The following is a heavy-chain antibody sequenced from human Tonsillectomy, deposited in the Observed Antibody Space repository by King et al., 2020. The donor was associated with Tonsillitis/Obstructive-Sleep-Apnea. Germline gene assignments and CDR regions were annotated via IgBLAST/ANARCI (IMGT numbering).Heavy chain of an antibody. CDR3: TVNYGKPFDY. J-gene: IGHJ4*02. D-gene: IGHD3-10*01. CDR1: GGPISGSNW. CDR2: IYHIGST. V-gene: IGHV4-4*02. Sequence: QLQESGPGLVKPSGTLSLTCAVSGGPISGSNWGSWVRQPPGKGLEWIGEIYHIGSTNYNPSLKSRVTLSLDKSKNQFSLKLSSLTAADTAIYYCTVNYGKPFDYWGQGTLVPVPS.